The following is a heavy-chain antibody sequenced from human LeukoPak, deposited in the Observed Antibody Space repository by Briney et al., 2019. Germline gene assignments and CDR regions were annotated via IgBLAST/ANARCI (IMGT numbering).Heavy chain of an antibody. V-gene: IGHV3-74*01. J-gene: IGHJ4*02. Sequence: PGGSLRLSCATSGFTFTTFWMHWVRQAPGKGLVWVSRINHDGSSTNYADSVKGRFTISRDNAKNTVYLQMNSLRAEDTAVYYCARAFDILTGFDYWGQGTLVTVSS. CDR3: ARAFDILTGFDY. CDR1: GFTFTTFW. D-gene: IGHD3-9*01. CDR2: INHDGSST.